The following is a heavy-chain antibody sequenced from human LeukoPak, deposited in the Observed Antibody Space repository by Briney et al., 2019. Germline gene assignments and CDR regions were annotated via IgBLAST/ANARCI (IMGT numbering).Heavy chain of an antibody. Sequence: GSSVKVSCKASGGTLSSYAISWVRQAPGQGLEWMGGIIPIFGTANYAQKFQGRVTITADESTSTAYMELSSLRSEDTAVYYCASPSSSSSWYVDYFDYWGQGTLVTVSS. D-gene: IGHD6-13*01. J-gene: IGHJ4*02. V-gene: IGHV1-69*01. CDR2: IIPIFGTA. CDR1: GGTLSSYA. CDR3: ASPSSSSSWYVDYFDY.